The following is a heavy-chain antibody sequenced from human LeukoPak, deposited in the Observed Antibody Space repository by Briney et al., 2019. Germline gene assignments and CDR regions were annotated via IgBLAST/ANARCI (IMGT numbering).Heavy chain of an antibody. CDR3: ARGGGDSYGEFDY. D-gene: IGHD5-18*01. Sequence: PSETLSLTCTVSGGSISSYSWSWIWQPPGKGLEWIGYIYHSGSTYYNPSLKSRVTISVDRSKNQFSLKLSSVTAADTAVNYCARGGGDSYGEFDYWGQGTLVTVSS. CDR2: IYHSGST. CDR1: GGSISSYS. J-gene: IGHJ4*02. V-gene: IGHV4-30-2*01.